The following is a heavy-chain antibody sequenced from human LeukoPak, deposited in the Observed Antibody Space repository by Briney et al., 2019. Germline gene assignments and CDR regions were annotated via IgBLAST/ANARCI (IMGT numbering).Heavy chain of an antibody. CDR3: ARNDYGDPPFDY. Sequence: PSETLSLTCTVSGGSISSYYWSWIRQPPGKGLEWIGYIYYSGSTNYNPSLKSRVTISVDTSKNQFSLKLSSATAADTAVYHCARNDYGDPPFDYWGQGTLVTVSS. CDR1: GGSISSYY. CDR2: IYYSGST. D-gene: IGHD4-17*01. J-gene: IGHJ4*02. V-gene: IGHV4-59*01.